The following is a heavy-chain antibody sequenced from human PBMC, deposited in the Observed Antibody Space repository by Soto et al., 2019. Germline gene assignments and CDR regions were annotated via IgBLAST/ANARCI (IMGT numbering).Heavy chain of an antibody. Sequence: EAQLVQSGAEVKKPGESLKISCEDPGHSFTTYWIAWVRQMPGKGLEWMGIIYPGDSRTTYSPSFQGQVIISADKSISTAYVQWSSLKASDSAMYYCTRDLDYGGNSDSNDIWGQGTMVIVSS. CDR2: IYPGDSRT. CDR3: TRDLDYGGNSDSNDI. J-gene: IGHJ3*02. D-gene: IGHD4-17*01. V-gene: IGHV5-51*03. CDR1: GHSFTTYW.